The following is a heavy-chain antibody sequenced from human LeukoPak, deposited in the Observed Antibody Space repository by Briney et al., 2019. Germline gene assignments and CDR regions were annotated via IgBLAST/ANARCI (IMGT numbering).Heavy chain of an antibody. CDR2: ITGYGAT. Sequence: GGSLRLSCAASGFTFNNFAMMWVRQAPGTGLQWVSTITGYGATFYADSVRGRFTIFRDTSMNTLFLQMNSLGAEDTAVYYLAKGAATCKVDWFPPWGQGTPGTGSS. CDR1: GFTFNNFA. D-gene: IGHD2/OR15-2a*01. V-gene: IGHV3-23*01. J-gene: IGHJ5*01. CDR3: AKGAATCKVDWFPP.